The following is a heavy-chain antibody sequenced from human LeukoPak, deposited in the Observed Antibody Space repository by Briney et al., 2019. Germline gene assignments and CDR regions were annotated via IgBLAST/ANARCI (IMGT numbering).Heavy chain of an antibody. V-gene: IGHV1-18*01. J-gene: IGHJ4*02. CDR3: ARGPLWFGDFPNFDY. CDR1: GYTFTSYG. CDR2: ISAYNGNT. D-gene: IGHD3-10*01. Sequence: ASVKVSCKASGYTFTSYGISWVRQAPGQGLEWMGWISAYNGNTNYAQKPQGRVTMTTDTSTITAYMELRSLRSDDTAVYYCARGPLWFGDFPNFDYWGQGTLVTVSS.